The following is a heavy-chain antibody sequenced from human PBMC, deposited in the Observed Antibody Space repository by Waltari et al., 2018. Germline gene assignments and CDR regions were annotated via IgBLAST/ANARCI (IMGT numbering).Heavy chain of an antibody. J-gene: IGHJ6*02. V-gene: IGHV3-48*04. CDR2: ITGSSRTI. CDR1: GFPFRTES. CDR3: ARPVAAAGNYGMDV. D-gene: IGHD6-13*01. Sequence: EVQLVESGGNLVQPGGSLTLSCIASGFPFRTESMNWVRQAPGKGLEWISYITGSSRTIYYTDSVKGRFTVSRDNAKNSLFLQMSSLRVEDTAVYYCARPVAAAGNYGMDVWGQGTTVTVSS.